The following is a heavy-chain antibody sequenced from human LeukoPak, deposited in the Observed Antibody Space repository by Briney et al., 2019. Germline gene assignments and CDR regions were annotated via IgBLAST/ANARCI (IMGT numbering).Heavy chain of an antibody. Sequence: SQTLSLTCTASGGSISSGSYYWSWIRQPAGKGLEWTGRIYTSGSTNYNPSLKSRVTISVDTSKNQFSLKLSSVTAADTAVYYCARDGYNEMDDAFDIWGQGTMVTVSS. D-gene: IGHD5-24*01. CDR2: IYTSGST. V-gene: IGHV4-61*02. CDR1: GGSISSGSYY. CDR3: ARDGYNEMDDAFDI. J-gene: IGHJ3*02.